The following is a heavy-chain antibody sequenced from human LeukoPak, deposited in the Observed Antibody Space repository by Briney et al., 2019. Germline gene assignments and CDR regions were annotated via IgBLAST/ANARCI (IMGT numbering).Heavy chain of an antibody. D-gene: IGHD2-21*02. CDR2: IYYSGST. CDR3: ARETVVTAPDY. Sequence: SETLSLTCTVSGGSISSYYWGWIRQPPGKGLEWIGSIYYSGSTYYNPSLKSRVTISVDTSKNQFSLKLSSVTAADTAVYYCARETVVTAPDYWGQGTLVTVSS. J-gene: IGHJ4*02. CDR1: GGSISSYY. V-gene: IGHV4-39*07.